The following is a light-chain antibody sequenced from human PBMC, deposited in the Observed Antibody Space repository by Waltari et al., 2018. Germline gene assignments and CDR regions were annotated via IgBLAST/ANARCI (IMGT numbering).Light chain of an antibody. CDR1: QSVESW. CDR3: QQYHTYWT. CDR2: KTS. J-gene: IGKJ1*01. V-gene: IGKV1-5*03. Sequence: DNQMTQSHSTLSASVGDRVTITCRASQSVESWLAWYQQKPRQAPRLLIQKTSNLQSGVPSRFSGSGSGTEFNLTITGLQPDDFATYYCQQYHTYWTFGQGTKVDIK.